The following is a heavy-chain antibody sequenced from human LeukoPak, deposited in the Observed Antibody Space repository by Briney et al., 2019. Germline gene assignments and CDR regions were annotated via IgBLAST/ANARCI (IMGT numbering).Heavy chain of an antibody. Sequence: PGGSLRLSCAASGFTFSSYGMPWVRQAPGKGLEWVAVISYDGSNKYYADSVKGRFTISRDNSKNTLYLQMNSLRAEDTAVYYCAKDLKVHYYYGMDVWGQGTTVTVSS. V-gene: IGHV3-30*18. J-gene: IGHJ6*02. CDR3: AKDLKVHYYYGMDV. CDR1: GFTFSSYG. CDR2: ISYDGSNK.